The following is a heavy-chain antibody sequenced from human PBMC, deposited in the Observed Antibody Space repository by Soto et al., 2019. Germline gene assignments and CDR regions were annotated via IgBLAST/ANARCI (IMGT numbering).Heavy chain of an antibody. J-gene: IGHJ5*02. Sequence: SETLSLTCTISGGSISSYYWSWIRQPPGKGLEWIGYIYYSGSTNYNPSLKSRVTISVDTSKNQFSLKLSAVTAADTAVYYCASSVLEWLYPPVAWGQGSLVTVSS. CDR3: ASSVLEWLYPPVA. V-gene: IGHV4-59*01. D-gene: IGHD3-3*01. CDR1: GGSISSYY. CDR2: IYYSGST.